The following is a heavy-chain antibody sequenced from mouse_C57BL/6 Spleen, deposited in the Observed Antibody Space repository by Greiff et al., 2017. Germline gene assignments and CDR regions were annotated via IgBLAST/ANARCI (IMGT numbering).Heavy chain of an antibody. Sequence: QVQLKESGAELVRPGASVTLSCKASGYTFTDYEMHWVKQTPVHGLEWIGAIDPETGGTAYNQKFKGKAILTADKSSSTAYMELRILTAEDAAVYYCTPYSYAMDYWGQGTSVTVSS. CDR3: TPYSYAMDY. D-gene: IGHD1-3*01. J-gene: IGHJ4*01. CDR1: GYTFTDYE. CDR2: IDPETGGT. V-gene: IGHV1-15*01.